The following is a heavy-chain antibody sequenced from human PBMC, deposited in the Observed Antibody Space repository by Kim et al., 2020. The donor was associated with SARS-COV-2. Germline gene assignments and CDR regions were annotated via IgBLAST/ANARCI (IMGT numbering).Heavy chain of an antibody. CDR3: VRLNQRYSFDF. J-gene: IGHJ4*02. CDR2: T. V-gene: IGHV3-74*01. Sequence: TIYADSVKGRFTISRDNAKNTLYLQMSRLRAEDTALYYCVRLNQRYSFDFWGQGTLVSVSS.